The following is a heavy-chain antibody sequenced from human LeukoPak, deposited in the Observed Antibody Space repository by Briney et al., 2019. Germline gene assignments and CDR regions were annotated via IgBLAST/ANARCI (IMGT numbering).Heavy chain of an antibody. J-gene: IGHJ5*02. Sequence: ASVKVSFTASGGTFSIYAISWVRQAPGQGLEWMGGIIPIFGTANYAQKFQGRVTITADESTSTAYMELSSLRSEDTAVYYCARGGIVVVVAAARYNWFDPWGQGTLVTVSS. D-gene: IGHD2-15*01. CDR1: GGTFSIYA. CDR3: ARGGIVVVVAAARYNWFDP. CDR2: IIPIFGTA. V-gene: IGHV1-69*13.